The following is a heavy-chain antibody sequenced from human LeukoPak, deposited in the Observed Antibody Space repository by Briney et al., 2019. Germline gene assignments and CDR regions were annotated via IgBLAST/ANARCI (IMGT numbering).Heavy chain of an antibody. CDR2: ISYDGSNK. CDR1: GFTFSSYG. D-gene: IGHD4/OR15-4a*01. CDR3: ANGAGAAGDYFDY. Sequence: PGGSLRLSCAASGFTFSSYGMHWVRQAPGKGLEWVAVISYDGSNKYYADSVKGRFTISRDNSKNTLYLQMNSLRAEDTAVYYCANGAGAAGDYFDYWGQGTLVTVSS. V-gene: IGHV3-30*18. J-gene: IGHJ4*02.